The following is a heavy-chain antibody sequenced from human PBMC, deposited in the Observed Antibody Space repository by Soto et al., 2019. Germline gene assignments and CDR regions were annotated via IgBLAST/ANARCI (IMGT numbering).Heavy chain of an antibody. J-gene: IGHJ5*02. CDR3: ARALLRSLEGWFDP. D-gene: IGHD3-3*01. V-gene: IGHV1-69*13. CDR2: IIPIFGTA. Sequence: GASVKVSCKPSGATFGTYATTGWRQAPGPGLEWMGGIIPIFGTANYAQKFQGRVTITADESTSTAYMELSSLRSEDTAVYYCARALLRSLEGWFDPWGQGTLVTVSS. CDR1: GATFGTYA.